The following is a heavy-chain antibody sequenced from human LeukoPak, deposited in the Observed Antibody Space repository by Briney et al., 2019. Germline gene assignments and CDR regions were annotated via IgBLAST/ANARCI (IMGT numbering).Heavy chain of an antibody. V-gene: IGHV3-21*01. CDR2: ISSSSSYI. CDR3: ARDDDNYFDY. J-gene: IGHJ4*02. Sequence: PGTSLRLSCAASGFTFSSYSMNWVRQAPGKGLEWVSSISSSSSYIYYADSVKGRFTISRDNAKNSLYLQMNSLRAEDTAVYYCARDDDNYFDYWGQGTLVTVSS. CDR1: GFTFSSYS. D-gene: IGHD3-22*01.